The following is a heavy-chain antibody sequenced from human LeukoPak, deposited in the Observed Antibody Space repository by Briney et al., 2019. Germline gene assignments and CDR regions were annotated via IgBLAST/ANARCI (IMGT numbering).Heavy chain of an antibody. J-gene: IGHJ4*02. CDR2: IYYSGNT. Sequence: QPSETLSLTCTVSGGSISSSSYYWGWIRQPPGKGLEWIGSIYYSGNTYDNPSLKSRVTISVDTSKNQFSLKLSSVTAADTAVYYCARQVRYGYSFDYWGQGTLVTVSS. CDR3: ARQVRYGYSFDY. V-gene: IGHV4-39*01. D-gene: IGHD4-17*01. CDR1: GGSISSSSYY.